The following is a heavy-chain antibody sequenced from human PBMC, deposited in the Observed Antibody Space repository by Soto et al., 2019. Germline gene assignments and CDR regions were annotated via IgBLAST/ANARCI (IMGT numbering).Heavy chain of an antibody. CDR2: IYYSGST. J-gene: IGHJ4*02. CDR1: GGSISSYY. Sequence: SETLSLTCTVSGGSISSYYWSWIRQPPGKGLEWIGYIYYSGSTNYNPSLKSRVTISVDTSKNQFSLKLSSVTAADTAVYYCARGTGAAHFDYWGLGTLVTVSS. V-gene: IGHV4-59*01. CDR3: ARGTGAAHFDY. D-gene: IGHD6-6*01.